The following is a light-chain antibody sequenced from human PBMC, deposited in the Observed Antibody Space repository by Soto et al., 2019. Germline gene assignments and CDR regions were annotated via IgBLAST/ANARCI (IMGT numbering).Light chain of an antibody. V-gene: IGKV1-39*01. CDR3: LQSYRTPLT. J-gene: IGKJ4*01. CDR2: GAS. Sequence: DIQMTQPPSSLSASVGDRVTITCRASQSINNYLSWYQQKPGKAPNLLIFGASTLQSGVPSRFSGSGSGTDFTLTISSLQHEDFATYYCLQSYRTPLTFGAGPKVDIK. CDR1: QSINNY.